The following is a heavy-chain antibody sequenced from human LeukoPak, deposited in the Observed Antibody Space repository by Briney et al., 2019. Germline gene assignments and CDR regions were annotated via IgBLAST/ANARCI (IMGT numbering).Heavy chain of an antibody. V-gene: IGHV3-20*04. D-gene: IGHD6-13*01. J-gene: IGHJ4*02. CDR1: GFTFDDYG. CDR3: ARISSWLPLDY. CDR2: INWNGGST. Sequence: GGSPRLSCAASGFTFDDYGMSWVRHAPGKGLEWVSGINWNGGSTGYADSVKGRFTISRDNAKNSLYLQMNSLRAEDTALYYCARISSWLPLDYWGQGTLVTVSS.